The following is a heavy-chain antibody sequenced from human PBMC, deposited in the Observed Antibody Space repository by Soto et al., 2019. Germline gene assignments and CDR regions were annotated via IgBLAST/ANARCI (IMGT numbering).Heavy chain of an antibody. V-gene: IGHV4-59*08. Sequence: PSETLSLTCAVSGGSISSYYWSWIRQPPGKGLEWIGYIYYSGSTNYNPSLKSRVTISVDTSKNQFSLKLSSVTAADTAVYYCASSDYYGSGSYFSNWGQGTLVTVSS. CDR2: IYYSGST. CDR3: ASSDYYGSGSYFSN. CDR1: GGSISSYY. D-gene: IGHD3-10*01. J-gene: IGHJ4*02.